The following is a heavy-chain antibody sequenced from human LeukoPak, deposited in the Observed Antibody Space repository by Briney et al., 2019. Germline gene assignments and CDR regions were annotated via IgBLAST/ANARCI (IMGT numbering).Heavy chain of an antibody. Sequence: GGSLRLSCAASGFTLSTYWMHWVRQPPGKGLVWVSTINSDGTTTTYTGSVKGRFTISRDNAKNTLYLQMNSLRAEDTAVYYCARDPNKWELPVDYWGQGALVTVSS. V-gene: IGHV3-74*01. D-gene: IGHD1-26*01. CDR2: INSDGTTT. CDR1: GFTLSTYW. CDR3: ARDPNKWELPVDY. J-gene: IGHJ4*02.